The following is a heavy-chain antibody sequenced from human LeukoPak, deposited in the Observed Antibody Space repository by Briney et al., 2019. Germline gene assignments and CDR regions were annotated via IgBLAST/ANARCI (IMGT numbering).Heavy chain of an antibody. D-gene: IGHD3/OR15-3a*01. Sequence: ASVKVSCKASGYTFTSYGINWVRQAPGQGPEWMGWMNPNTGNTGFAQKFQGRVTITQNTSISTVYMELNSLTSEDTAIYYCARRGLVAGIYDLLYGFDIWGQGTMVTVSS. CDR3: ARRGLVAGIYDLLYGFDI. J-gene: IGHJ3*02. CDR2: MNPNTGNT. CDR1: GYTFTSYG. V-gene: IGHV1-8*03.